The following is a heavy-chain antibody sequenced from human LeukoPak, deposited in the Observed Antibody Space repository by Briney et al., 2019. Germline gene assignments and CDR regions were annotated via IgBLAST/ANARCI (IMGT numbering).Heavy chain of an antibody. Sequence: SVKVSCKASGGTFSSYAISWVRQAPEQGLEWMGRIIPTLGIANYAQKFQGRVTITADKSTSTAYMELSSLRSEDTAVYYCARDLEGSGSYYLNWFDPWGQGTLVTVSS. V-gene: IGHV1-69*04. CDR1: GGTFSSYA. D-gene: IGHD3-10*01. CDR2: IIPTLGIA. J-gene: IGHJ5*02. CDR3: ARDLEGSGSYYLNWFDP.